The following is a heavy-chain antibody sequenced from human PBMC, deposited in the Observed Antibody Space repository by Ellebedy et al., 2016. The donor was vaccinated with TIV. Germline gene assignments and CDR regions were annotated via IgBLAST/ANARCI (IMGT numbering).Heavy chain of an antibody. CDR2: IYYGGGI. D-gene: IGHD6-19*01. V-gene: IGHV4-59*01. CDR3: ARPYSSGWLGRSAFDI. J-gene: IGHJ3*02. Sequence: MPGGSLRLSCTVSGVPITTNYWSWIRQTPGKGLEWIGYIYYGGGINYNPSLKGRVTLSLDTSKNQFSLNLTSVTAADTAMYYCARPYSSGWLGRSAFDIWGQGTVVTVSS. CDR1: GVPITTNY.